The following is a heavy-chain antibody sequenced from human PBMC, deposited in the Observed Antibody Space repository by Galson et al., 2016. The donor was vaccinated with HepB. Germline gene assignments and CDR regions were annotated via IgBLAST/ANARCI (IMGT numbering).Heavy chain of an antibody. Sequence: ETLSLTCTVSGGSISSYFWSWIRQSPGKGLEWIGYVDDSGTTKYNPSLQTRVTISLDTSKNQFSLKLRSVTAADTAVYYCARLDPPYAFDMWGQGTMVTVSS. J-gene: IGHJ3*02. D-gene: IGHD3-9*01. V-gene: IGHV4-59*08. CDR1: GGSISSYF. CDR2: VDDSGTT. CDR3: ARLDPPYAFDM.